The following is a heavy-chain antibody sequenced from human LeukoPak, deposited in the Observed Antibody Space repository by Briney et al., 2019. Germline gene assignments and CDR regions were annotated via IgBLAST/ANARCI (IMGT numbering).Heavy chain of an antibody. J-gene: IGHJ6*03. Sequence: GGSLTLSCASSGYFLLIDVMKELDQAPGKGLEWVSGISGSEGSAKYGDDVKGRFTISKDNSKNTVYLFIISLRAEDTSLYLNMRRSGNTTTCYSWPGQYDYMDVWGKGTSVTVSS. CDR1: GYFLLIDV. CDR3: MRRSGNTTTCYSWPGQYDYMDV. D-gene: IGHD2-2*01. CDR2: ISGSEGSA. V-gene: IGHV3-23*01.